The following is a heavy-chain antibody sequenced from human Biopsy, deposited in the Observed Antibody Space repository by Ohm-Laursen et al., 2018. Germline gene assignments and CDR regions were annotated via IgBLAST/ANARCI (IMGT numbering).Heavy chain of an antibody. V-gene: IGHV3-23*01. D-gene: IGHD4-17*01. J-gene: IGHJ4*02. CDR2: IDSSAAST. CDR1: GFTFKNYA. CDR3: ASDLNGDPSAFDY. Sequence: SLRLSCAASGFTFKNYAMNWVRQAPGKGLDWVSSIDSSAASTFYADSVKGRFTISRDNSKNTLFLQMKSLRAADTAIYYCASDLNGDPSAFDYWGQGTPVTVSS.